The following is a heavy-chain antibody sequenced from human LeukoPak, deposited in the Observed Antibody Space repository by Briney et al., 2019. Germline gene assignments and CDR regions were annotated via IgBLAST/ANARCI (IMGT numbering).Heavy chain of an antibody. V-gene: IGHV4-61*02. Sequence: PSETLSLTCTVSGGSIGSGSYYWSWIRQPAGKGLEWIGRIYTSGSTNYNPSLKSRVTISVDTSKNQFSLKLSSVTAADTAVYYCARVSSTSRHWFDPWGQGTLVTVSS. J-gene: IGHJ5*02. CDR2: IYTSGST. CDR3: ARVSSTSRHWFDP. CDR1: GGSIGSGSYY. D-gene: IGHD2-2*01.